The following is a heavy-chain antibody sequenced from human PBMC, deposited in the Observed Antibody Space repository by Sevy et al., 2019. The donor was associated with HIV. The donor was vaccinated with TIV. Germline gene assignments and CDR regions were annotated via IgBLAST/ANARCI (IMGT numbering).Heavy chain of an antibody. J-gene: IGHJ4*02. CDR1: GGSISSYY. CDR2: IYTSGST. V-gene: IGHV4-4*07. D-gene: IGHD3-3*01. CDR3: AREGHDFWSGYPHYFDY. Sequence: SEMSLTCTVSGGSISSYYWSWIRQPAGKGLEWIGRIYTSGSTNYNPSLKSRVTMSVDTSKNQFSLKLSSVTAADTAVYYCAREGHDFWSGYPHYFDYWGQGTLVTVSS.